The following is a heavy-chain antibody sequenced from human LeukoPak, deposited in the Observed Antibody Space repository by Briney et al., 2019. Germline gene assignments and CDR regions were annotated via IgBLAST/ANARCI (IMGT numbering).Heavy chain of an antibody. J-gene: IGHJ3*02. CDR2: IKQDGSEK. V-gene: IGHV3-7*01. CDR1: GFTFSGYW. D-gene: IGHD2-2*01. CDR3: ARPYCSSTSCYLDAFDI. Sequence: GGSLRLSCAASGFTFSGYWMSWVRQAPGKGLEWVANIKQDGSEKDYVDSVKGRFTISRDNAKNSLYLQMNSLRAEDTAVYYCARPYCSSTSCYLDAFDIWGQGTMVTVSS.